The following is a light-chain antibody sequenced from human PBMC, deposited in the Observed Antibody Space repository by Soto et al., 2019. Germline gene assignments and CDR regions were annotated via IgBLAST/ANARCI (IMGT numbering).Light chain of an antibody. CDR1: QSISSNY. CDR2: GAS. V-gene: IGKV3-20*01. J-gene: IGKJ4*01. CDR3: QQYGSSPPLT. Sequence: EIVLTQSPGTLSLSPGERATLSCRASQSISSNYLAWYQQKPGRAPGLVIYGASISATGSPDRFSGSGPWTAVTLPISRLGPEDFAAYYCQQYGSSPPLTFGGGTKVEIK.